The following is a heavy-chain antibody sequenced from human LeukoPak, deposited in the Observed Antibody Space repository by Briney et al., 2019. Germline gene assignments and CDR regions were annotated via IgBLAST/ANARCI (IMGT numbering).Heavy chain of an antibody. D-gene: IGHD5-18*01. V-gene: IGHV3-7*03. CDR2: IKEDGSEK. Sequence: GGSLRLSCAASGFTFRSYWMSWVRQAPGKGLEWVANIKEDGSEKYYVDSVRGRFTISRDSAKNSLYLQMNSLRVEDTAVYYCARDHNYGSDYWGQGTLVTVSS. J-gene: IGHJ4*02. CDR1: GFTFRSYW. CDR3: ARDHNYGSDY.